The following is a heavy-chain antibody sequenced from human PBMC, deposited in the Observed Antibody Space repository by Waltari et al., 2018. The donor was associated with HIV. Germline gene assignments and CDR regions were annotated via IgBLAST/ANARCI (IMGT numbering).Heavy chain of an antibody. CDR1: GYTFTGHS. D-gene: IGHD6-19*01. J-gene: IGHJ5*02. CDR2: INPNSGGT. V-gene: IGHV1-2*02. CDR3: ARDSRIAVAATGWFDP. Sequence: QVQLVQSGAEVKKTGASVKVFCKASGYTFTGHSVARVRPDPGQGLEWMGWINPNSGGTNYAQKFQGRVTMTRDTSISTAYMELSRLRSDDTAVYYCARDSRIAVAATGWFDPWGQGTLVTVSS.